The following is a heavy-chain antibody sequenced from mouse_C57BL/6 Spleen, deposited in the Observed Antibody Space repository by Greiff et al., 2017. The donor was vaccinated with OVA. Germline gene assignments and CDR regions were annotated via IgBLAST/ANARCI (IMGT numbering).Heavy chain of an antibody. Sequence: VQLQQSGPELVKPGASVKISCKASGYTFTDYYMNWVKQSHGKSLEWIGDINPNNGGTSYNQKFKGKATLTVDKSSSTAYMELRSLTSEDSAVYYCARPRGFYDYDAGYYFDYWGQGTTLTVSS. V-gene: IGHV1-26*01. D-gene: IGHD2-4*01. J-gene: IGHJ2*01. CDR1: GYTFTDYY. CDR2: INPNNGGT. CDR3: ARPRGFYDYDAGYYFDY.